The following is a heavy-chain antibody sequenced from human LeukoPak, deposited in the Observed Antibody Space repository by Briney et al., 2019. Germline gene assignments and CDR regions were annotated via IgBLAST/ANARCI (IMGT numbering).Heavy chain of an antibody. V-gene: IGHV3-23*01. CDR1: GFTFSSYA. Sequence: GGSLRLSCAASGFTFSSYAMSWVRQAPGKGLEWVSAISGSGGSTYYADSVKGRFTISRDNSKNTLYLQMNSLRAEDTAVYYCARVSNSSPKLGYWGQGTLVTVSS. J-gene: IGHJ4*02. CDR3: ARVSNSSPKLGY. CDR2: ISGSGGST. D-gene: IGHD6-13*01.